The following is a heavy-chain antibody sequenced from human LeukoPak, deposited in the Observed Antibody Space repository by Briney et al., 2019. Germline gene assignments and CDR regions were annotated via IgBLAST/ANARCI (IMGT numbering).Heavy chain of an antibody. CDR2: ISGSGGST. J-gene: IGHJ4*02. CDR3: AKREYCYDSSGYLPFDY. Sequence: GGSLRLSCAASGFTFSSYAMSWVRQAPGKGLEWVSAISGSGGSTYYADSVKGRFTISRDNSKNTLYLQMNSLRAEDTAVYYCAKREYCYDSSGYLPFDYWGQGTLVTVSS. D-gene: IGHD3-22*01. V-gene: IGHV3-23*01. CDR1: GFTFSSYA.